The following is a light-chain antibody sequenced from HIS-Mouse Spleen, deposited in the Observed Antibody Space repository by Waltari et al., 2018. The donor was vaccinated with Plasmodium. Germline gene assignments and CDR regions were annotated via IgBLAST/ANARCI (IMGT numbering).Light chain of an antibody. V-gene: IGLV2-11*01. CDR3: CSYAGSYTLV. Sequence: QSALTQPRSVSASPGQSVTISCTGTSSDVGGYNYVSWYQQHPGKAPKLMLYDVSKRPSGVPDRFSGSKSGNTASLTISGLQAEDEADYYCCSYAGSYTLVFGGGTKLTVL. J-gene: IGLJ2*01. CDR1: SSDVGGYNY. CDR2: DVS.